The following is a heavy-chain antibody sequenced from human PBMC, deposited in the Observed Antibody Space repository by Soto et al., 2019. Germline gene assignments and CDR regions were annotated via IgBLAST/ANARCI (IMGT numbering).Heavy chain of an antibody. CDR2: ISSSSSYI. D-gene: IGHD2-15*01. V-gene: IGHV3-21*01. CDR3: ARVGCSGGSCYGAFDI. Sequence: GGSLRLSCAASGFTFSSYSMNWVRQAPGRGLEWVSSISSSSSYIYYADSVKGRFTISRDNAKNSLYLQMNSLRAEDTAVYYCARVGCSGGSCYGAFDIWGQGTMVTVSS. J-gene: IGHJ3*02. CDR1: GFTFSSYS.